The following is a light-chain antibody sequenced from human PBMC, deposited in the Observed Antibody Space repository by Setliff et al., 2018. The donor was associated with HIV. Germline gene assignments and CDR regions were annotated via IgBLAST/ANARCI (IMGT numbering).Light chain of an antibody. CDR1: SSDVGGYNY. CDR3: CSFTGRYTSKYV. CDR2: DVS. Sequence: QSALTQPPSASGSPGQSVTISCTGTSSDVGGYNYVSWYQQHPGKAPKLIIFDVSKRPSGVPDRFSGSKSGNTASLTISGLQDEDEADYYCCSFTGRYTSKYVFGTGTKVTVL. V-gene: IGLV2-11*01. J-gene: IGLJ1*01.